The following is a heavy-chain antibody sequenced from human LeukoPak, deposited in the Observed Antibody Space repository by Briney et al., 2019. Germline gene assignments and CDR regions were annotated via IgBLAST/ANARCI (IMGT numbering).Heavy chain of an antibody. D-gene: IGHD3-3*01. CDR3: AGSYYDFWSGYSFDY. V-gene: IGHV3-21*01. CDR1: GFTFSSYS. J-gene: IGHJ4*02. Sequence: GGSLRLSCAASGFTFSSYSMNWVRQAPGKGLEWVSSISCSSSYIYYADSVKGRFTISRDNAKNSLYLQMNSLRAEDTAVYYCAGSYYDFWSGYSFDYWGQGTLVTVSS. CDR2: ISCSSSYI.